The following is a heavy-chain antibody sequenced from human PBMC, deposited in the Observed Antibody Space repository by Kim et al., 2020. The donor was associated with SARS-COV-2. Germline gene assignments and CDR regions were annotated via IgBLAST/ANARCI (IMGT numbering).Heavy chain of an antibody. CDR1: GFTFSSYA. J-gene: IGHJ5*02. D-gene: IGHD3-10*01. V-gene: IGHV3-30-3*01. Sequence: GGSLRLSCAASGFTFSSYAMHWVRQAPGKGLEWVAVISYDGSNKYYADSVKGRFTISRDNSKNTLYLQMNSLRAEDTAVYYCARGLVGYGSGSYYTWVNWFDPWGQGTLVTVSS. CDR3: ARGLVGYGSGSYYTWVNWFDP. CDR2: ISYDGSNK.